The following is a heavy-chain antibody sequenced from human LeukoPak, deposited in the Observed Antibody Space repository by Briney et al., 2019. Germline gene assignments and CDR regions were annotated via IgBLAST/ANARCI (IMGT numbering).Heavy chain of an antibody. D-gene: IGHD6-19*01. CDR2: IYYSGST. Sequence: SETLSLTCTVSGGSISSSSYYWGWIRQPPGKGLEWIGSIYYSGSTYYNPSLKSRVTISVDTSKNQFSLKLSSVTAADTAVYYCAGTGQWLAFHYWGQGSLVTVSS. V-gene: IGHV4-39*07. CDR3: AGTGQWLAFHY. CDR1: GGSISSSSYY. J-gene: IGHJ4*02.